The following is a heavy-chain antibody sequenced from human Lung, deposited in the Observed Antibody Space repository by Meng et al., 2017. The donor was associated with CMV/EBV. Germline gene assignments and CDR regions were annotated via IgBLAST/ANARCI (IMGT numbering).Heavy chain of an antibody. CDR1: GYSISSGYY. J-gene: IGHJ4*02. CDR3: ARVSCSSTSCYDY. CDR2: IYHSGST. D-gene: IGHD2-2*01. V-gene: IGHV4-38-2*02. Sequence: SXTVSGYSISSGYYWGWIRQPPGKGLEWIGSIYHSGSTYYNPSLKSRVTISVDTSKNQFSLKLSSVTAADTAVYYCARVSCSSTSCYDYWGQGTXVTVSS.